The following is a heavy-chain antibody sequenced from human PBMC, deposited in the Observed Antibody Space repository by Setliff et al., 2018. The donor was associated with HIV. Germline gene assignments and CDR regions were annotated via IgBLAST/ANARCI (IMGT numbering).Heavy chain of an antibody. Sequence: ASVKVSCKASGYTFSTYGISWVRQAPGQGLERMGWISAYNGNTNYAQKLQGRVTMTTDTSASTAYMEVSNLRSEDMAVYYCARERDSNGYQFDYWGQGTLVTVS. J-gene: IGHJ4*02. V-gene: IGHV1-18*03. CDR1: GYTFSTYG. D-gene: IGHD3-22*01. CDR2: ISAYNGNT. CDR3: ARERDSNGYQFDY.